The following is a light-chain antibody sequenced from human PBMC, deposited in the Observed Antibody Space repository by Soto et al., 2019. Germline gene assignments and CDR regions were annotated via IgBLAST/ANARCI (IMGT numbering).Light chain of an antibody. CDR1: QNAGSW. Sequence: DIQMTQSPPFVSASVGDRVTISCRASQNAGSWLSWFHQKPGGAPNLLIFHTSRLQTGVPSRFAGRGSGTEVTLTISSLQPEDFVTYYCQHADGLRALTFGGGTTVEI. J-gene: IGKJ4*01. V-gene: IGKV1-12*01. CDR3: QHADGLRALT. CDR2: HTS.